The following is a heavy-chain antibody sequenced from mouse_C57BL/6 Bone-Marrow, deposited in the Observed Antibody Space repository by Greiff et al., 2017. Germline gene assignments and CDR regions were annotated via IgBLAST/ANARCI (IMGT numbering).Heavy chain of an antibody. CDR1: GFTFSDYG. CDR2: ISNLAYSI. D-gene: IGHD2-5*01. V-gene: IGHV5-15*01. CDR3: ARPPVYSNYWYFDV. J-gene: IGHJ1*03. Sequence: EVNVVESGGGLVQPGGSLKLSCAASGFTFSDYGMAWVRQAPRKGPEWVAFISNLAYSIYYADTVTGRFTISRENAKNTLYLEMSSLRSEDTAMYYCARPPVYSNYWYFDVWGTGTTVTVSS.